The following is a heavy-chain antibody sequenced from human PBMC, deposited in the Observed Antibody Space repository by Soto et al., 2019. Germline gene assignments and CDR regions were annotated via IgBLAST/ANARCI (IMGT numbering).Heavy chain of an antibody. J-gene: IGHJ4*02. CDR1: GFTFNSYG. Sequence: SLRLSCAASGFTFNSYGVHWVRQAPGKGLEWVSVISYHGSDKYYADSVKGRFTISRDNFRNTLFLQMNSLRAEDTAVYYCARGFSAGKGSPPDFWGQGSLVTVSS. D-gene: IGHD6-13*01. CDR2: ISYHGSDK. V-gene: IGHV3-30*03. CDR3: ARGFSAGKGSPPDF.